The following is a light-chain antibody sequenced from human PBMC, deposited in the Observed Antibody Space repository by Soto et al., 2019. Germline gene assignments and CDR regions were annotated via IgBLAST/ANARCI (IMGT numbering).Light chain of an antibody. V-gene: IGKV1-6*01. CDR3: LQESNYPLT. J-gene: IGKJ4*01. CDR2: SAS. CDR1: QGVRDD. Sequence: IQMTQSPSSLSASVGDRVTITCRASQGVRDDVGWYQQKPGKAPKLLIYSASTLQSGVPSRCSGSGSGTDFTLTISGLQPEDVATYYCLQESNYPLTFGGGTKVEIK.